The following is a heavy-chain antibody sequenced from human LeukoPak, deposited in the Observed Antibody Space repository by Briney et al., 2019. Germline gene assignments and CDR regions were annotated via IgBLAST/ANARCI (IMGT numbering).Heavy chain of an antibody. V-gene: IGHV3-7*01. J-gene: IGHJ4*02. CDR3: ARDLSGPSVY. D-gene: IGHD2-15*01. CDR2: MKPDGSET. Sequence: GGSLRLSCAASGFILSNRMNWVRQPPGKALEWVANMKPDGSETYYIDSVKGRFTISRDNAKNSLYLQMNSLRAEDTAIYYCARDLSGPSVYWGQGTLVTVSS. CDR1: GFILSNR.